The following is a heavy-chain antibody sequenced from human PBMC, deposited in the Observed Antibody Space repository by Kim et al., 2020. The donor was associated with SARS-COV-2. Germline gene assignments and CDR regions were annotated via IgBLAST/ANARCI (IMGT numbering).Heavy chain of an antibody. J-gene: IGHJ3*02. D-gene: IGHD1-26*01. CDR2: ISSSSSYI. CDR3: ARDWGIVGATDAFDI. CDR1: GFTFSSYS. V-gene: IGHV3-21*01. Sequence: GGSLRLSCAASGFTFSSYSMNWVRQAPGKGLEWVSSISSSSSYIYYADSVKGRFTISRDNAKISLFLQMNSLRAEDTAVYYCARDWGIVGATDAFDIWGQGTMVTVSS.